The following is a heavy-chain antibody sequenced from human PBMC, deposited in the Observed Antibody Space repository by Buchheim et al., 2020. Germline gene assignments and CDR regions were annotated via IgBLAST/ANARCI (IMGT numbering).Heavy chain of an antibody. CDR3: ARHPRHSSGYAFYYYYGMDV. D-gene: IGHD3-22*01. V-gene: IGHV5-51*01. CDR2: IYPGDSDT. Sequence: EVQLVQSGAEVKKPGESLKISCKGSGYSFTGYWIGWVRQMPGKGLEWMGIIYPGDSDTRYSPSFQGQVTISADKSISTAYPQWSSLKASDTAMYYCARHPRHSSGYAFYYYYGMDVWGQGTT. J-gene: IGHJ6*02. CDR1: GYSFTGYW.